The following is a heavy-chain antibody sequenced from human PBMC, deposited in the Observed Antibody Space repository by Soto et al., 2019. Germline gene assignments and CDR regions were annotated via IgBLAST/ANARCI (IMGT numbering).Heavy chain of an antibody. Sequence: PGGSLRLSCAASGFTFSSYWMSWVRQAPGKGLEWVANIKQDGSEKYYVDSVKGRFTISRDNAKNSLYLQMNSLRAEDTAVYYCARDEKREGTGTTGLYYYYYYMDVWGKGTTVTVSS. CDR2: IKQDGSEK. CDR3: ARDEKREGTGTTGLYYYYYYMDV. V-gene: IGHV3-7*01. J-gene: IGHJ6*03. CDR1: GFTFSSYW. D-gene: IGHD1-7*01.